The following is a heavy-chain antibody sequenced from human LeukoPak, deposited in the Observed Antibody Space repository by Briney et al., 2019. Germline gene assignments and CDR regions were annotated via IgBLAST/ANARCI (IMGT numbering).Heavy chain of an antibody. Sequence: PGGSLRLSCAASEFAVSAYYMTWLRQAPGKGLEWVSVLYSGGNTYYADSVKGRFTISRDDSKNTLYLQMSSLTVDDTAVYYCARGVGTKMIYDYWGQGTLVTVSS. CDR2: LYSGGNT. CDR3: ARGVGTKMIYDY. CDR1: EFAVSAYY. V-gene: IGHV3-53*01. J-gene: IGHJ4*02. D-gene: IGHD1-1*01.